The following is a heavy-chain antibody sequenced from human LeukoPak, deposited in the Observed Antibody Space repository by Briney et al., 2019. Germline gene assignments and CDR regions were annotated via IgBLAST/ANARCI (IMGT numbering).Heavy chain of an antibody. CDR3: ARSYGSGSYKWFDP. CDR2: IYHNGST. Sequence: SETLSLTCAVSGYSISSGYYWGWIRQPPGKGLEWIGSIYHNGSTYYNPSLKSRVTISVDTSKNQFSLKLSSVTAADTAVYYCARSYGSGSYKWFDPWGQGTLVTVSS. J-gene: IGHJ5*02. CDR1: GYSISSGYY. V-gene: IGHV4-38-2*01. D-gene: IGHD3-10*01.